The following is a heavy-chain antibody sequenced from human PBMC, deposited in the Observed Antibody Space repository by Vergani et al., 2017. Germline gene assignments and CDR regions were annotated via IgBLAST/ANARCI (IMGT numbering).Heavy chain of an antibody. J-gene: IGHJ4*02. V-gene: IGHV4-59*11. CDR2: IHYSENT. CDR3: ARSSCGGDCYEFDY. Sequence: QVQLQESGPGLVKSSETLSLTCSVSFDSIRNLYCNWIRQPPGKGLEWIGSIHYSENTNYNPSLKTRVTISVDTSKNQFSLTLTSVTAADTAVYYCARSSCGGDCYEFDYWGQGILVTVSS. D-gene: IGHD2-21*02. CDR1: FDSIRNLY.